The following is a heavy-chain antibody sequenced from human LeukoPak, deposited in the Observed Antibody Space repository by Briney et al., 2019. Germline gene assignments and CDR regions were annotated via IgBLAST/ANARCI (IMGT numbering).Heavy chain of an antibody. CDR1: GGSISSFF. CDR2: MHYSGDT. CDR3: AGDLELERNRWNYFES. Sequence: SETLSLTCTVSGGSISSFFWSWIRQPPGKGLEWIGSMHYSGDTKYNPSLRSRVSLSIDTSKQQFSLRLSSVTAADTAVYYCAGDLELERNRWNYFESWGQGTLVTVSS. V-gene: IGHV4-59*01. J-gene: IGHJ4*02. D-gene: IGHD1-1*01.